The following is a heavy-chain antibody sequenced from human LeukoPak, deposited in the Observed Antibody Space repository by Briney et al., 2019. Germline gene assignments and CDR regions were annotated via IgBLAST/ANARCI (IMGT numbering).Heavy chain of an antibody. J-gene: IGHJ4*02. V-gene: IGHV4-38-2*02. CDR3: ARGGLEGYCSSTSCPHPLDY. Sequence: SENLSLTCTVSGYSISSGYYWGWIRQPPGKGLEWIGSIYHSGSTYYNPSLKSRVTISVDTSKNQFSLKLSSVTAADTAVYYCARGGLEGYCSSTSCPHPLDYWGQGTLVTVSS. CDR2: IYHSGST. D-gene: IGHD2-2*01. CDR1: GYSISSGYY.